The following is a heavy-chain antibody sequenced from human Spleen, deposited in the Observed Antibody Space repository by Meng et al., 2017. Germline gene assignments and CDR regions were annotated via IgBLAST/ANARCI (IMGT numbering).Heavy chain of an antibody. V-gene: IGHV4-39*07. CDR2: IYYNGST. J-gene: IGHJ4*02. CDR1: GGSISSSSYY. CDR3: ARDRCLAGGALPAVCFDY. Sequence: SETLSLTCTVSGGSISSSSYYWGWIRQPPGKGLEWIGSIYYNGSTYYNPSLKSRVTISVDTSKNQFSLKLSSVTAADTAVYYCARDRCLAGGALPAVCFDYWGQGTLVTVSS. D-gene: IGHD6-19*01.